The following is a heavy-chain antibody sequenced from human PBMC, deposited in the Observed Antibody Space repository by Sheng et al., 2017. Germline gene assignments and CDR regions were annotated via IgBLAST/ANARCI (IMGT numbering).Heavy chain of an antibody. V-gene: IGHV3-23*01. CDR1: GFSFSNYA. J-gene: IGHJ4*02. D-gene: IGHD5-12*01. Sequence: EVQLLESGGGLVQPGGSLRLSCAASGFSFSNYAMSWVRQAPGKGLEWVSGINGRGGSSYYADSVKGRFTISRDNSKNILYLQMNSLRVEDTSVYYCAKDAGTWHGDCWGQGTLVTVSS. CDR2: INGRGGSS. CDR3: AKDAGTWHGDC.